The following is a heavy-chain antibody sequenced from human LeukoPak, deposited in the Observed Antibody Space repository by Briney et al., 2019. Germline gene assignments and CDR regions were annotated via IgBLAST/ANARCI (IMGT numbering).Heavy chain of an antibody. CDR3: ATRSGSSGRLFDY. D-gene: IGHD3-3*01. Sequence: ASVKVSCESSGYTFSSYGISWVRQAPGQGLEWMGWISAYDGNRNYAQKFLGRVTMTADTSTNTAYMELRSLRSDDTAIYYCATRSGSSGRLFDYWGQGTLVTVSS. CDR2: ISAYDGNR. CDR1: GYTFSSYG. V-gene: IGHV1-18*01. J-gene: IGHJ4*02.